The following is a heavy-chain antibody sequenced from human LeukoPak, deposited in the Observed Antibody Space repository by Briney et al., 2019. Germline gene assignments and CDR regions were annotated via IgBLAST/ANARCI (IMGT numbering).Heavy chain of an antibody. CDR1: GSSFTSYW. CDR2: IDPSDSYT. Sequence: GASLRISCKGSGSSFTSYWISWGRPMPGKGREWMGRIDPSDSYTNYSPSFQGHVTISADKSISTAYLQWSSLKASVTAMYYCARLGAPYYYYGMDVWGKGTTVTVSS. CDR3: ARLGAPYYYYGMDV. J-gene: IGHJ6*04. V-gene: IGHV5-10-1*01.